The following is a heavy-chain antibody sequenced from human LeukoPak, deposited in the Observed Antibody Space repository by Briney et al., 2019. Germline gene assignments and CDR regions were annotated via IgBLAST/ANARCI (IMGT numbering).Heavy chain of an antibody. CDR1: GYTFTSYG. J-gene: IGHJ4*02. CDR3: ARDGTYIAAAGSGNDY. V-gene: IGHV1-18*01. CDR2: ISAYNGNT. Sequence: ASVKVSCKASGYTFTSYGISWVRQAPGQGLEWMGWISAYNGNTNYAQKLRGRVTMTTDTSTSTAYMELRSLRSDDTAVYYCARDGTYIAAAGSGNDYWGQGTLVTVSS. D-gene: IGHD6-13*01.